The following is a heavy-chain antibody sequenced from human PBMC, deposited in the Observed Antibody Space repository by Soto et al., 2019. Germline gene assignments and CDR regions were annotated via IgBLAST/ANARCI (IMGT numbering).Heavy chain of an antibody. V-gene: IGHV3-23*01. CDR3: AKEGAWRLNYYYYYMDV. D-gene: IGHD3-3*01. J-gene: IGHJ6*03. CDR1: GFTFSMFA. Sequence: EVQLLESGGGLVQPGGSLRLSCAASGFTFSMFAMTWVRQAPGKGLEWVSAISGSGERTYYADSVKGRFTISSDNSKNTLSLQMINLRAEYTAVYFCAKEGAWRLNYYYYYMDVWGKGTTVTVSS. CDR2: ISGSGERT.